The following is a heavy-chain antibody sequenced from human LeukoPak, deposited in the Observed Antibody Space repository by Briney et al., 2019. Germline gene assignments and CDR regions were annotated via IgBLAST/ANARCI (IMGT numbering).Heavy chain of an antibody. D-gene: IGHD2-21*01. CDR1: RFTISTYF. CDR2: ISGGTT. Sequence: GGSLRLSCAASRFTISTYFMSWVRQAPGKGLEWVSSISGGTTYYADSVKGRFTISRDNSKNTVSLQMNSLRAEDTAVYYCAKSVYYSGNYWGQGTLVTVSS. CDR3: AKSVYYSGNY. V-gene: IGHV3-23*01. J-gene: IGHJ4*02.